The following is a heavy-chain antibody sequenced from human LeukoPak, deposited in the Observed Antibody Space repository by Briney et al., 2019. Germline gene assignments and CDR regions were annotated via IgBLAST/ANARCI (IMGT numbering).Heavy chain of an antibody. D-gene: IGHD4-17*01. Sequence: GESLRISCKGSGSNFTNYWISCVRQMPGKGLEWMGRIDPSDSYTNYSPSFQGHVYISADKSISTAYLQWSSLKASDTAVNYCATDMTTVTSGYWGQGTVVTVSS. J-gene: IGHJ4*02. CDR3: ATDMTTVTSGY. CDR1: GSNFTNYW. V-gene: IGHV5-10-1*01. CDR2: IDPSDSYT.